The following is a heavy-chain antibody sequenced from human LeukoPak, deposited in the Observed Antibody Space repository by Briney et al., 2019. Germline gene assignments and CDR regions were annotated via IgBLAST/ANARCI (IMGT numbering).Heavy chain of an antibody. V-gene: IGHV1-46*01. Sequence: ASVKVSCKASGGTFSSYAISWVRQAPGQGLEWMGIINPSGGSTSYAQKFQGRVTMTRDMSTSTVYMELSSLRSEDTAVYYCARDLIDGDYGDLLDAFDIWGQGTMVTVSS. CDR1: GGTFSSYA. CDR3: ARDLIDGDYGDLLDAFDI. CDR2: INPSGGST. D-gene: IGHD4-17*01. J-gene: IGHJ3*02.